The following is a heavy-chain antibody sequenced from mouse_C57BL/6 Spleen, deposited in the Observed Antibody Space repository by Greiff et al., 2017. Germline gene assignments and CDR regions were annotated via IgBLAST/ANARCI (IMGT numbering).Heavy chain of an antibody. D-gene: IGHD1-1*01. CDR2: ISYDGSN. CDR1: GYSITSGYY. Sequence: EVKLQESGPGLVKPSQSLSLTCSVTGYSITSGYYWNWIRQFPGNKLEWMGYISYDGSNNYNPSLKNRISITRDTSKNQFFLKLNSVTTEDTATYYCARDEGSSPYWYFDVWGTGTTVTVSS. CDR3: ARDEGSSPYWYFDV. J-gene: IGHJ1*03. V-gene: IGHV3-6*01.